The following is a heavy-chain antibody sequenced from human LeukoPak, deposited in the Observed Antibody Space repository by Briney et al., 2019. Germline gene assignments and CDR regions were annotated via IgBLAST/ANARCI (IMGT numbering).Heavy chain of an antibody. D-gene: IGHD3-22*01. CDR1: GFTLSSYS. CDR3: ARDHGYYDSSGHTGPYYYYMDV. CDR2: ISSSSSYI. V-gene: IGHV3-21*01. Sequence: PGGSLRLSCAASGFTLSSYSMNWVRQAPGKGLEWVSSISSSSSYIYYADSVKGRFTISRDNAKNSLYLQMNSLRAEDTAVYYCARDHGYYDSSGHTGPYYYYMDVWGKGTTVTVSS. J-gene: IGHJ6*03.